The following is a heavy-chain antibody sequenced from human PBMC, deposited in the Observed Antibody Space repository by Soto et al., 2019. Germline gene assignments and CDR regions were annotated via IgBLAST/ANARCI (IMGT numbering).Heavy chain of an antibody. D-gene: IGHD3-16*01. V-gene: IGHV4-59*01. CDR3: ASWPGGEYVGCEM. CDR2: IYYSGST. J-gene: IGHJ3*02. Sequence: SETRSLTCTLSAGSISSYYWSWIRQPPGKGLEWIGYIYYSGSTNYNSSLKSRVTISVDTSKNQFSLKLSSVTAADTAVYYWASWPGGEYVGCEMWGQETMVSVSS. CDR1: AGSISSYY.